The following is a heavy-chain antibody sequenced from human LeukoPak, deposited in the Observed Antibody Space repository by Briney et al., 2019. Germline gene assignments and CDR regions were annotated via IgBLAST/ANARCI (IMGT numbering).Heavy chain of an antibody. CDR3: ARQPEMATIRSNFDY. Sequence: GRSLRLSCAASGFTFSSYAMHWVRQAPGKGLEWVAVISYDGSNKYYADSVKGRFTISRDNSKNTLYLQMNSLRAEDTAVYYCARQPEMATIRSNFDYWGQGTLVTVSS. D-gene: IGHD5-24*01. CDR2: ISYDGSNK. J-gene: IGHJ4*02. V-gene: IGHV3-30-3*01. CDR1: GFTFSSYA.